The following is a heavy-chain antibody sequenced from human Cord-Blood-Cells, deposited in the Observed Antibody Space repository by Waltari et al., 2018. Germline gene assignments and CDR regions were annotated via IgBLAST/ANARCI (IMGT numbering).Heavy chain of an antibody. D-gene: IGHD3-9*01. Sequence: QVQLQESGPGLVKPSETLSLTCAFSGYSISSGYYWGWIRQPPGKGLEWIGSIYHSGSTYYNPSLKSRVTISVDTSKNQFSLKLSSVTAADTAVYYCARETGQFDYWGQGTLVTVSS. V-gene: IGHV4-38-2*02. CDR1: GYSISSGYY. CDR3: ARETGQFDY. CDR2: IYHSGST. J-gene: IGHJ4*02.